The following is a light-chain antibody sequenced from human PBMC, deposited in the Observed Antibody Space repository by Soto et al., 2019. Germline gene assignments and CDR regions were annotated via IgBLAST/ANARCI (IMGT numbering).Light chain of an antibody. CDR3: TSYTPTGALV. V-gene: IGLV2-14*01. CDR2: EVR. CDR1: SSDVGRYNY. Sequence: ALTQPASVSGSPGQSITISCTGTSSDVGRYNYVSWYQQHPGKAPKLMIYEVRNRPSGVSSRFSGSKSGNTASLTISGLQSEDEADYYCTSYTPTGALVFGSGTKLTVL. J-gene: IGLJ3*02.